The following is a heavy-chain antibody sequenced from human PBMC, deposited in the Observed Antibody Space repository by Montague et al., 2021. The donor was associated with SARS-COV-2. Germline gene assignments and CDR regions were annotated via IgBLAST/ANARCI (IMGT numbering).Heavy chain of an antibody. D-gene: IGHD6-19*01. CDR3: SSSTGGTGWLVL. V-gene: IGHV3-21*01. CDR1: GFTTSGYG. CDR2: ISSSRRYI. Sequence: SLRLSCAASGFTTSGYGMHWVRQAPGKGLEWVSSISSSRRYIYYADSVKGRFTISRDDAKNSLYLQMNSLRAEDTAVYYCSSSTGGTGWLVLWGQGTLVTVSS. J-gene: IGHJ4*02.